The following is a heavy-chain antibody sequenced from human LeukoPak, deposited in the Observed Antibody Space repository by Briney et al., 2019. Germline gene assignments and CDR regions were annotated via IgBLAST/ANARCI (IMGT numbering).Heavy chain of an antibody. CDR1: GFSFSIYA. D-gene: IGHD2-15*01. J-gene: IGHJ4*02. Sequence: GASLRLSCAASGFSFSIYAMSWIRQAPGKGLEWVSYISSSSSYTNYADSVKGRFTISRDNAKNSLYLQMNSLRAEDTAVYYCARSHCSGGSCPLDYWGQGTLVTVSS. V-gene: IGHV3-11*06. CDR3: ARSHCSGGSCPLDY. CDR2: ISSSSSYT.